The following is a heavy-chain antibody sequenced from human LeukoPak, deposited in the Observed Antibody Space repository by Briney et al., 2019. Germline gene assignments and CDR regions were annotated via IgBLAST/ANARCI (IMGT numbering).Heavy chain of an antibody. V-gene: IGHV3-23*01. CDR3: AKTWQLDS. CDR1: GFTFSSQA. D-gene: IGHD2-15*01. CDR2: ISAGGST. J-gene: IGHJ4*02. Sequence: GGSLRLSCAASGFTFSSQAMNWVRQAPGKGLEWISSISAGGSTYYADSVKGRFTISRDDSKNTVSLQMNSLRADDTAMYHCAKTWQLDSWGQGTLVTVSS.